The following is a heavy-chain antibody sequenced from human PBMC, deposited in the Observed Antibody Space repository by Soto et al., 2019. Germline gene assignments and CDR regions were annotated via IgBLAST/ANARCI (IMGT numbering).Heavy chain of an antibody. CDR3: ARETEEYYDFGYFDY. Sequence: SETLSLTCTVSGGSIGSYYWSWIRQPPGKGLEWIGYIYYSGSTNYNPSLKSRVTISVDTSKNQFSLKLSSVTAADTAVYYCARETEEYYDFGYFDYWGQGTLVTVSS. D-gene: IGHD3-3*01. V-gene: IGHV4-59*01. CDR1: GGSIGSYY. J-gene: IGHJ4*02. CDR2: IYYSGST.